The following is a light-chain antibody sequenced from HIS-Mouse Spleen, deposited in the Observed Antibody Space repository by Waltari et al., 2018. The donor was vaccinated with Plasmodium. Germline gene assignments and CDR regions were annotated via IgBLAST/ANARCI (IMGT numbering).Light chain of an antibody. CDR3: GTWDSSLSAGVV. CDR2: DNN. J-gene: IGLJ2*01. V-gene: IGLV1-51*01. Sequence: QSVLTQPPSVSAAPGQKVTIPCSGSSSNIGNNYVSCYQQLTGTAPKLLIYDNNKRPSGIPDRFAGSKSGTSATLGITGLQTGDEADYYCGTWDSSLSAGVVFGGGTKLTVL. CDR1: SSNIGNNY.